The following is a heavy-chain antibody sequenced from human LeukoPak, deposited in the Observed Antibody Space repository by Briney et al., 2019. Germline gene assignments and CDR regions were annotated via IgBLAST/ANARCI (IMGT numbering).Heavy chain of an antibody. D-gene: IGHD3-16*01. CDR2: IYYSGST. CDR3: ASLMTLFQRLDY. Sequence: PSETLSLTCTVSGGSISSSDYYWGWIRQPPGKGLEWIGSIYYSGSTYYNPSLKSRVTISVDTSKNQFSLKLSSVTAADTAVYYCASLMTLFQRLDYWGQGTLVTVSS. CDR1: GGSISSSDYY. J-gene: IGHJ4*02. V-gene: IGHV4-39*01.